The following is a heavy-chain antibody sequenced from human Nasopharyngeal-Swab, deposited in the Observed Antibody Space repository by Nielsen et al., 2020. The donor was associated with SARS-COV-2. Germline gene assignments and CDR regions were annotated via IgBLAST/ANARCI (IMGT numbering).Heavy chain of an antibody. Sequence: GGSLRLSCAASGFTFSSYWMSWVRQAPGKGLEWLAHIKQSGSEQYYVDSVKGRFTISRDNAKNSLFLQMNSLRAEDTAVYYCARYCSTTSCPRGFDYWGQGTLVTVPS. CDR2: IKQSGSEQ. J-gene: IGHJ4*02. V-gene: IGHV3-7*01. CDR3: ARYCSTTSCPRGFDY. D-gene: IGHD2-2*01. CDR1: GFTFSSYW.